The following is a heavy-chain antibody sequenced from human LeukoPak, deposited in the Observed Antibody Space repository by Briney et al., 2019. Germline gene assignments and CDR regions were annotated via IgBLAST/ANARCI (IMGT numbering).Heavy chain of an antibody. J-gene: IGHJ4*02. V-gene: IGHV4-34*01. CDR2: INHSGST. CDR1: GGSFSGYY. Sequence: SETLSLTCAVYGGSFSGYYWSWIRQPPGKGLEWIGEINHSGSTNYNPSLKSRVTISVDTSKNQFSLKLSSVTAADTAVYYCAGGRYTAMVQFDYWGQGTLVTVSS. CDR3: AGGRYTAMVQFDY. D-gene: IGHD5-18*01.